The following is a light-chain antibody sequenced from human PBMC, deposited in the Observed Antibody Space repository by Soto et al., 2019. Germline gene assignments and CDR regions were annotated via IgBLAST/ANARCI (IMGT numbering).Light chain of an antibody. CDR2: LGS. Sequence: EIVMTQSPLSLTGTPGEPASISCKSSQSLQHNNGNTLLDWYMQKPGQSPQLLIYLGSRRAPGAPDRVSGSGSGTDFTLRISTVEADDAAIYYCMQALQTPRTFGQGTKLEI. J-gene: IGKJ1*01. CDR1: QSLQHNNGNTL. V-gene: IGKV2-28*01. CDR3: MQALQTPRT.